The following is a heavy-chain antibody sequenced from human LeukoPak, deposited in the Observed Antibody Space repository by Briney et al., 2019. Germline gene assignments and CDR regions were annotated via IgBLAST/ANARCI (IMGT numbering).Heavy chain of an antibody. CDR3: AREVRTSFDY. CDR1: GFTVSSNY. Sequence: GGSLRLSCAASGFTVSSNYMTWVRQTPGKGLEWVSFINTGGETYYADSVKGRFTVSRDNSNNTIHLQMNSRRAEDTAVYYCAREVRTSFDYWGQGTLVTVSS. CDR2: INTGGET. J-gene: IGHJ4*02. D-gene: IGHD2-2*01. V-gene: IGHV3-66*01.